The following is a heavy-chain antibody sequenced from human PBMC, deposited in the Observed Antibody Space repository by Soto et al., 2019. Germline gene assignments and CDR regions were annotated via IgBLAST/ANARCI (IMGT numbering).Heavy chain of an antibody. CDR2: IYYSGNT. D-gene: IGHD4-17*01. CDR1: GGSISSYY. J-gene: IGHJ6*02. Sequence: SETLSLTCTVSGGSISSYYWSWIRQSPGKGLEWIGCIYYSGNTNYNPSLKSRVTISVNTSKNQFSLRLTSVTAADTAVYYCARAAVTHERYHYGMDVWGQGTTVTVPS. CDR3: ARAAVTHERYHYGMDV. V-gene: IGHV4-59*01.